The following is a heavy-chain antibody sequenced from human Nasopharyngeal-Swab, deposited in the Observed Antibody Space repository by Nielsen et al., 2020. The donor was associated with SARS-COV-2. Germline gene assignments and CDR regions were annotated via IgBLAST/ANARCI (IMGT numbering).Heavy chain of an antibody. CDR3: ARDSGRGSGMDGLDV. CDR2: INWIGDRT. Sequence: WIRQPPGKGLEWVSGINWIGDRTDYGDSVKGRFTISRDNAKNSLYLQMNSLRAEDTALYYCARDSGRGSGMDGLDVWGQGTTVTVSS. V-gene: IGHV3-20*03. J-gene: IGHJ6*02. D-gene: IGHD3-10*01.